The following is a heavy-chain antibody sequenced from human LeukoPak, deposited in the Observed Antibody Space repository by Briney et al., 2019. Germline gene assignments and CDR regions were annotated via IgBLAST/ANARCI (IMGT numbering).Heavy chain of an antibody. CDR2: ISAYNGNT. CDR1: GGTFSSYA. V-gene: IGHV1-18*01. J-gene: IGHJ5*02. Sequence: ASVKVSCKASGGTFSSYAISWVRQAPGQGLEWMGWISAYNGNTNYAQKLQGRVTMTTDTSTSTAYMELRSLRSDDTAVYYCARDECPLWSISCHRGFDPWGQGLLVTVSS. CDR3: ARDECPLWSISCHRGFDP. D-gene: IGHD2-2*02.